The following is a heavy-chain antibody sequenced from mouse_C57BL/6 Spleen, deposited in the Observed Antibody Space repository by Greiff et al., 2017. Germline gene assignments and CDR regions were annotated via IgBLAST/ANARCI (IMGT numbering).Heavy chain of an antibody. CDR2: IWGDGST. D-gene: IGHD1-1*01. J-gene: IGHJ1*03. CDR1: GFSLTSYG. CDR3: AKIGLYYYGSSLSRYFDV. V-gene: IGHV2-3*01. Sequence: VKLVESGPGLVAPSQSLSITCTVSGFSLTSYGVSWVRQPPGKGLEWLGVIWGDGSTNYHSALISRLSISKDNSKSQVFLKLNSLQTDDTATYYCAKIGLYYYGSSLSRYFDVWGTGTTVTVSS.